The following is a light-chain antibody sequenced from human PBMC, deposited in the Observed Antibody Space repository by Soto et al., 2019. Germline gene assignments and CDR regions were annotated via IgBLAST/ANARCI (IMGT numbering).Light chain of an antibody. CDR1: EDIGTW. CDR3: QHGGRFPPT. CDR2: EAS. J-gene: IGKJ4*01. V-gene: IGKV1-12*01. Sequence: DIEMTQSPSSVSASVGERVTITCRASEDIGTWLAWYQQKAGKAPNLLIYEASILQSGVPSRFSGSGSVSDFTLTISSLQTEDFATYFCQHGGRFPPTFGGGTKVEIK.